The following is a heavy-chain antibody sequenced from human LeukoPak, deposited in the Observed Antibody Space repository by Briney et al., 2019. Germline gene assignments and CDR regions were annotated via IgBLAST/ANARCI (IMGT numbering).Heavy chain of an antibody. CDR2: IHGGGTT. CDR1: GFTVSSNY. V-gene: IGHV3-53*01. Sequence: GGSLRLSCAASGFTVSSNYMIWVRQAPGKGLEWVSLIHGGGTTYYADSVKGRFTISRDNSKNTLYLQMNSLRAEDTAVYYCAKDQVVVVVAATFDYWGQGTLVTVSS. J-gene: IGHJ4*02. CDR3: AKDQVVVVVAATFDY. D-gene: IGHD2-15*01.